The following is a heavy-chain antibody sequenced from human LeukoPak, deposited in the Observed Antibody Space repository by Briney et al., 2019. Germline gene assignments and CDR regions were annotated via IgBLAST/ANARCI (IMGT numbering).Heavy chain of an antibody. CDR2: VYRSWST. D-gene: IGHD3-10*01. J-gene: IGHJ5*02. Sequence: SETLSLTCTVSGYSISSGYYWGWIRQPPGEGLEWIGRVYRSWSTYYNPSPKSRVTISVDTSKNQFSLKLPSVTAADTAVYYCARTYYGDNWFDPWGQGTLVTVSS. CDR1: GYSISSGYY. V-gene: IGHV4-38-2*02. CDR3: ARTYYGDNWFDP.